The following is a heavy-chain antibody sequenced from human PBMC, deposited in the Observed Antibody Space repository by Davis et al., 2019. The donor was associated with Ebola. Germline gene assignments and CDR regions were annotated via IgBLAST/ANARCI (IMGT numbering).Heavy chain of an antibody. CDR2: INAGNGNI. CDR3: ARDTGIRYVSLGY. V-gene: IGHV1-3*01. J-gene: IGHJ4*02. CDR1: GYTFIDFD. D-gene: IGHD3-9*01. Sequence: AASVKVSCKASGYTFIDFDMHWVRQAPGQRLEWMGWINAGNGNIRYSQNFQGRITITRDTSASTAYMELSSLRSEDTAAYYCARDTGIRYVSLGYWGQGTLVTVSS.